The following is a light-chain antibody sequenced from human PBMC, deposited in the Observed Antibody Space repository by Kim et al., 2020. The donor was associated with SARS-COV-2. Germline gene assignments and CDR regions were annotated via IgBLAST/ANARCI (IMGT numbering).Light chain of an antibody. CDR2: AAS. J-gene: IGKJ1*01. CDR3: QQYYSYPLT. CDR1: QGISSY. V-gene: IGKV1-8*01. Sequence: ASTGDRVTITCRASQGISSYLAWYQQKPGKAPKLLIYAASTLQSGVPSRFSGSGSGTDFTLTISCLQSEDFATYFCQQYYSYPLTFGQGTKVDIK.